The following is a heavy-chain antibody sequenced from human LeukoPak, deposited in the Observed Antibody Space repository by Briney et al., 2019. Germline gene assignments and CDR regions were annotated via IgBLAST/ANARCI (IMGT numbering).Heavy chain of an antibody. Sequence: SETLSLTCTVSGGSISSSSYYWGWIRQPPGKGLEWIGNIYYSGSTYYNPSLKSRVTISLATSKNQFSLKLSSETAADTAVYYCARLINWYFDLWGRGTLVTVSS. CDR1: GGSISSSSYY. CDR2: IYYSGST. J-gene: IGHJ2*01. CDR3: ARLINWYFDL. V-gene: IGHV4-39*01.